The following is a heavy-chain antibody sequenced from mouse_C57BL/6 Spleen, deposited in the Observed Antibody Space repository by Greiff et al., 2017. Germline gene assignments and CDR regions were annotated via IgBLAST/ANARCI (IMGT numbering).Heavy chain of an antibody. D-gene: IGHD2-1*01. V-gene: IGHV1-50*01. CDR2: IDPSDSYT. J-gene: IGHJ4*01. CDR3: ARIDYGNPYYAMDY. CDR1: GYTFTSYW. Sequence: VQLQQSGAELVKPGASVKLSCKASGYTFTSYWMQWVKQRPGQGLEWIGEIDPSDSYTNYNQKFKGKATLTVDTSASTAYMQLSSLTSEDSAVYYCARIDYGNPYYAMDYWGQGTSVTVSS.